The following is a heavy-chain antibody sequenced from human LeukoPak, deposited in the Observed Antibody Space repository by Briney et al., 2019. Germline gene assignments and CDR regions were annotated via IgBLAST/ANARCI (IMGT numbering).Heavy chain of an antibody. CDR3: ATVDIVATIWGDFDY. Sequence: PGGSLRLSCAASGFTFSNSAMTWVRQAPGKGLEWVSAISGSGGSTYYADSVKGRFTISRDNSKNTLYLQMNSLRAEDTAVYYCATVDIVATIWGDFDYWGQGTLVTVSS. CDR2: ISGSGGST. V-gene: IGHV3-23*01. D-gene: IGHD5-12*01. CDR1: GFTFSNSA. J-gene: IGHJ4*02.